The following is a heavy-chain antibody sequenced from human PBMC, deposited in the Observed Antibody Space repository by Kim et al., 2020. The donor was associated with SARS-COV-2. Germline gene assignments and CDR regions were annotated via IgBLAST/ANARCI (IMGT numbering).Heavy chain of an antibody. CDR2: INAGTDKT. D-gene: IGHD6-13*01. V-gene: IGHV1-3*01. J-gene: IGHJ1*01. CDR1: GYTFTSYT. CDR3: ARDGGSSWYFPH. Sequence: ASVKVSCKASGYTFTSYTIYWLRQAPGQRLECMGWINAGTDKTMYSQKFQGRVTITRDTSASTVHMELRSLGSEDTALYYCARDGGSSWYFPHWGQGTLVTVSS.